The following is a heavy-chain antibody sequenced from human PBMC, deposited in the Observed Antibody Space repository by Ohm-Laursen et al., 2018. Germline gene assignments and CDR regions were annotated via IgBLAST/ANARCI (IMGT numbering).Heavy chain of an antibody. CDR1: GFTFDDHY. Sequence: SLRLSCAASGFTFDDHYMDWVRQAPGKGLELVARSRDKASSYTTAYVASVKGRFSISRDDSENSLYLQMNSLKTEDTAVYYCARTRNFQPYDVWGQGTMVIVSS. D-gene: IGHD2/OR15-2a*01. CDR3: ARTRNFQPYDV. V-gene: IGHV3-72*01. J-gene: IGHJ3*01. CDR2: SRDKASSYTT.